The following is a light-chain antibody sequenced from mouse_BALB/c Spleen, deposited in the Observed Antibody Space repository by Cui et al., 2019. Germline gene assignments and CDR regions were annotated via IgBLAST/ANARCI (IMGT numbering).Light chain of an antibody. CDR1: GKSNNY. Sequence: IQMTQSPASLSASVGATVTITCRASGKSNNYLAWYQQKQGKSPKLVVYNAKTLADGVPSRCSGSGSGTQYSLKINSLQPEDFGSYYCQHFWSTPPTFGGGTKLEIK. V-gene: IGKV12-41*01. CDR2: NAK. J-gene: IGKJ1*01. CDR3: QHFWSTPPT.